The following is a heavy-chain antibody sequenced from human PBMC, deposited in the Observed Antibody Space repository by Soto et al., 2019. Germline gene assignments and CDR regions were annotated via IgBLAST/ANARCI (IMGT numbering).Heavy chain of an antibody. J-gene: IGHJ6*02. CDR3: ARAITMARGVIDDYYGRDV. D-gene: IGHD3-10*01. CDR1: GGTFSSYA. CDR2: IIPIFGTA. V-gene: IGHV1-69*01. Sequence: QVQLVQSGAEVKKPGSSVKVSCKASGGTFSSYAISWVRQAPGQGLEWMGGIIPIFGTANYAQKFQGRVTITADESTSTANMERSSLRSEDTAVYDSARAITMARGVIDDYYGRDVWGQGTTVTVSS.